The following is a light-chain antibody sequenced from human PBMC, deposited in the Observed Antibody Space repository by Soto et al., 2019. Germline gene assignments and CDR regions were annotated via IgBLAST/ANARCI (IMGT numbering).Light chain of an antibody. V-gene: IGLV2-8*01. CDR3: AAWDDSLSGVV. J-gene: IGLJ2*01. CDR1: SSDIGGYNF. Sequence: QSALTQPASVSGSPGQSITISCTGTSSDIGGYNFVSWYQHHPGKAPKLMIYEVNKRPSGVPDRFSGSKSGNTASLTVSGLQAEDEADYYCAAWDDSLSGVVFGGGTKLTVL. CDR2: EVN.